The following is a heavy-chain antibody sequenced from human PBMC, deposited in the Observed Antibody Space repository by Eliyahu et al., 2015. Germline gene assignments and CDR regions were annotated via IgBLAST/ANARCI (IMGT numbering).Heavy chain of an antibody. D-gene: IGHD1-26*01. CDR2: IXGNGAST. CDR3: AKGYSGSYYDY. J-gene: IGHJ4*02. V-gene: IGHV3-23*01. Sequence: EVQLLESGGGLVQPGESLRLSXAASGXTFGTYAXXWVRQAPGKGLEWVSAIXGNGASTFYAXSVKXRFTISRDNSKNTLYVQMNSLRAEDTALYYCAKGYSGSYYDYWGQGTLVTVSS. CDR1: GXTFGTYA.